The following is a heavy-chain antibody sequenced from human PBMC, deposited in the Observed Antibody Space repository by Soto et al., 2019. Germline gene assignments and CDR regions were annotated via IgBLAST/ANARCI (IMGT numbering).Heavy chain of an antibody. D-gene: IGHD1-26*01. V-gene: IGHV3-30*03. J-gene: IGHJ4*02. Sequence: GGSLRLSCAASGFTFSSYGMHWVRQAPGKGLEWVAVISYDGSNKYYADSVKGRFTISRDNSKNTLYLQMNSLRAEDTAVYYCARVVGATNTLHNWGQGTLVTVSS. CDR3: ARVVGATNTLHN. CDR2: ISYDGSNK. CDR1: GFTFSSYG.